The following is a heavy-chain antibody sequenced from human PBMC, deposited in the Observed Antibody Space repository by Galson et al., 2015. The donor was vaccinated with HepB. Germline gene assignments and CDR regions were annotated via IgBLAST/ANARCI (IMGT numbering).Heavy chain of an antibody. CDR3: ARGDSSGYGYWYFDL. V-gene: IGHV1-69*13. Sequence: SVKVSCKASGGTFSSYAISWVRQAPGQGLEWIGGIIPIFGTANYAQKFQGRVTITADESTSTAYMELSSLRSENTAVYYCARGDSSGYGYWYFDLWGRGTLVTVSS. CDR1: GGTFSSYA. CDR2: IIPIFGTA. J-gene: IGHJ2*01. D-gene: IGHD3-22*01.